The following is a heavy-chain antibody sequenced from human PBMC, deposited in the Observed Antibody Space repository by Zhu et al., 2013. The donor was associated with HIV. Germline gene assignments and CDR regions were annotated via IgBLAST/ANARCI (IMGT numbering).Heavy chain of an antibody. CDR3: AREERALDV. CDR1: GYTFTAYG. Sequence: QVQLVQSGPEMKKAGASLKVSCTASGYTFTAYGVAWVRQAPGQGLEWIGWMSAVNGNTNYAQKFQGRVTMTRDTSTHTAHMELRSLRFDDTGIYYCAREERALDVVGQGTMVTVFS. J-gene: IGHJ3*01. V-gene: IGHV1-18*04. CDR2: MSAVNGNT.